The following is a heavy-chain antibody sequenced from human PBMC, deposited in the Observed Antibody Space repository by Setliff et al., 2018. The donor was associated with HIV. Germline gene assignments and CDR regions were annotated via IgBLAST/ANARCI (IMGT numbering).Heavy chain of an antibody. CDR1: GYTCTSYG. J-gene: IGHJ4*02. CDR2: ISAYNGNT. Sequence: ASVKVSCKASGYTCTSYGISWVRQAHGQGLEWMGWISAYNGNTNYAQKLQGRVTMTTDTSTSTAYMELRSLRSDDTAVYYCARCMGRPDVSDYGDYVDYWGQGTLVTVS. D-gene: IGHD4-17*01. CDR3: ARCMGRPDVSDYGDYVDY. V-gene: IGHV1-18*01.